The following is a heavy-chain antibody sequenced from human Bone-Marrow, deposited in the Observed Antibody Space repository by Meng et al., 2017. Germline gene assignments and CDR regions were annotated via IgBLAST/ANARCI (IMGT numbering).Heavy chain of an antibody. CDR2: IYYSGST. CDR1: GGSISSYY. D-gene: IGHD1-26*01. V-gene: IGHV4-59*01. Sequence: SETLSLTCTVSGGSISSYYWSWIRQPPGKGLEWIGYIYYSGSTNYNPSLKRRVTISVDTSKNQFSLKLSSVTAADTAVYYCARGSIGVYFDYWGQGTLVTSPQ. J-gene: IGHJ4*02. CDR3: ARGSIGVYFDY.